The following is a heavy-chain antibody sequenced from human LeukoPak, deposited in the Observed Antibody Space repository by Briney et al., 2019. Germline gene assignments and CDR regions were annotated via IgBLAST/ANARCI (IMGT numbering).Heavy chain of an antibody. CDR1: GGSISSSPYY. V-gene: IGHV4-39*07. J-gene: IGHJ4*02. CDR2: INHSGST. Sequence: SETLSLTCTVSGGSISSSPYYWGWVRQPPGKGLEWIGEINHSGSTNYNPSLKSRVTISVDTSKNQFSLKLSSVTAADTAVYYCARGRRIAAAGTYDYWGQGTLVTVSS. D-gene: IGHD6-13*01. CDR3: ARGRRIAAAGTYDY.